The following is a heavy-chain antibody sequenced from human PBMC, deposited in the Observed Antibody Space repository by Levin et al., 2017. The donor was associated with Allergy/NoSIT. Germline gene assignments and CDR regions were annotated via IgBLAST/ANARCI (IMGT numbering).Heavy chain of an antibody. CDR1: GYTFKNYG. CDR3: ARFVVTPVSYFYMDV. V-gene: IGHV1-18*01. Sequence: PGDSLKISCKASGYTFKNYGISWVRQAPGQGLEWMGWISTHNGNTNYAQSFQGRVTMTTDTSTSTADMELRSLISDDTAVYYCARFVVTPVSYFYMDVWGKGTTVTVSS. CDR2: ISTHNGNT. J-gene: IGHJ6*03. D-gene: IGHD2-2*01.